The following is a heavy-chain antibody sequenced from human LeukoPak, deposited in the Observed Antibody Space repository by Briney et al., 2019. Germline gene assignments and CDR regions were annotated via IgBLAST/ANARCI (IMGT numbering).Heavy chain of an antibody. V-gene: IGHV4-59*01. Sequence: SETLSLTCTVSGGSISSCYWSWIRQPPGKGLEWIAYISYSGSTNYNPSLKSRATISIDTSKNQFSLKLSSVTAADTAVYFCARGLSYSYYYMDVWGKGTTVTISS. CDR2: ISYSGST. D-gene: IGHD6-19*01. CDR1: GGSISSCY. CDR3: ARGLSYSYYYMDV. J-gene: IGHJ6*03.